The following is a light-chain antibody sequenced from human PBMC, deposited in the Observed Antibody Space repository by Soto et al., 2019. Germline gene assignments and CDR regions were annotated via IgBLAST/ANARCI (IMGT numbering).Light chain of an antibody. V-gene: IGKV1D-13*01. CDR1: QGLNSN. Sequence: AIQLTQSPASLSVSVGDRVTITCRASQGLNSNLAWYQQKPGKAPKLLIYAASTLHKGIPARFSGNGSGTDFTLTISSLQPEDFATYYCQQCSNYLTFGRGTKVDI. CDR2: AAS. CDR3: QQCSNYLT. J-gene: IGKJ3*01.